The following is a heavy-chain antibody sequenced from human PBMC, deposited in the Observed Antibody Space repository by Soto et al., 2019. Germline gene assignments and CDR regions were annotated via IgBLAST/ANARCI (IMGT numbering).Heavy chain of an antibody. CDR1: GFTFSSYA. V-gene: IGHV3-30-3*01. Sequence: GGSLRLSCAASGFTFSSYAMHWVRQAPGKGLEWVAVISYDGSNKYYADSVKGRFTISRDNSKNTLYLQMNSLRAEDTAVYYCARDLTRGGMDVWGQGTTVTVS. CDR2: ISYDGSNK. D-gene: IGHD7-27*01. J-gene: IGHJ6*02. CDR3: ARDLTRGGMDV.